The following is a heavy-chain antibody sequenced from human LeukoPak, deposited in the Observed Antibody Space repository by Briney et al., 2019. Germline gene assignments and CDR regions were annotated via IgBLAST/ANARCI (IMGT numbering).Heavy chain of an antibody. Sequence: GGSLRLSCAASGFTFSSYWMHWVRQAPGRGLVWVSRINSDGSSTSYADSVKGRFTISRDNAKNTLYLQMNSLRAEDTAVYYCARRREHGSGSDWLWGQGTLVTVSP. V-gene: IGHV3-74*01. D-gene: IGHD3-10*01. CDR3: ARRREHGSGSDWL. J-gene: IGHJ4*02. CDR2: INSDGSST. CDR1: GFTFSSYW.